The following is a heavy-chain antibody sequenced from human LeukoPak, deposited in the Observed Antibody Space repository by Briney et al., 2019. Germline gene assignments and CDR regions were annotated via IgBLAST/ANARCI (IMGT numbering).Heavy chain of an antibody. CDR1: GYSFTSYW. CDR3: ARRDASSSPPFDY. CDR2: IYPGDSDT. J-gene: IGHJ4*02. Sequence: GESLKISCKGSGYSFTSYWIGWERQMPGKGLEWMGIIYPGDSDTRYSPSFQGQVTILADKSISTAYLQWSSLKASDTAMYYCARRDASSSPPFDYWGQGTLVTVSS. V-gene: IGHV5-51*01. D-gene: IGHD6-6*01.